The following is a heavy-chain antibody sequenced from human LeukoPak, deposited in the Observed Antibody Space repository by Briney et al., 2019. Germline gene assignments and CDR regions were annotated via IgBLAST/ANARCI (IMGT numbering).Heavy chain of an antibody. CDR2: ITTSSSLV. V-gene: IGHV3-21*01. J-gene: IGHJ4*02. D-gene: IGHD4-17*01. CDR1: GFAFSSYS. CDR3: ASLMTSVTIPDY. Sequence: GGSLRLSCAASGFAFSSYSMNWIRQDPGKGLEWVSSITTSSSLVYYADSVKGRFTISRDNAKNSLYLQMNSLRAKDTAVYYCASLMTSVTIPDYWGQGTLVTVSS.